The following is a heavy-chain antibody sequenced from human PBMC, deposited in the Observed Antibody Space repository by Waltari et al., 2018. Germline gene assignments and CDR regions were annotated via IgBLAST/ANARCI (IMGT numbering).Heavy chain of an antibody. CDR1: GYSIRSGYY. Sequence: QVQLQESGPGLVKPSETLSLTCAVSGYSIRSGYYWGWIRQPPGKGLEWIGSIYHSGSTYYTPSLKSRVTISVDTSKNQFSLKLSSVTAADTAVYYCASIVVVARGAFDIWGQGTMVTVSS. D-gene: IGHD2-15*01. CDR3: ASIVVVARGAFDI. V-gene: IGHV4-38-2*01. CDR2: IYHSGST. J-gene: IGHJ3*02.